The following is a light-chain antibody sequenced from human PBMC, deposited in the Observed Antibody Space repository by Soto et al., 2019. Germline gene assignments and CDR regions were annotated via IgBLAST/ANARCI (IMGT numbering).Light chain of an antibody. CDR1: QSVSSN. CDR3: QHYNNWPMYT. J-gene: IGKJ2*01. V-gene: IGKV3-15*01. Sequence: EIVMTQSPATLSVSPGERATLSCRASQSVSSNLAWHQQKPGQAPRLLIYGASTRATGFPARFSGSGSGTEFTLTISSLQSEDFAVYYCQHYNNWPMYTFGQGTKLEIK. CDR2: GAS.